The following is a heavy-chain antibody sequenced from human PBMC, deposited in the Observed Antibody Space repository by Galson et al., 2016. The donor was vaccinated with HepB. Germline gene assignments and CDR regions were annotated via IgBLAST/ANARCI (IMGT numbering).Heavy chain of an antibody. Sequence: PALVKPTQTLTLTCTLSGLSLNTRGVAVGWIRQPPGKSLEWLALIYWDDDKRYTPSLESRLTIIKDISKNKVVLTLTDMDPADTATYYCGHQEGVRDFDYWGQGTLVSVSS. CDR2: IYWDDDK. D-gene: IGHD2-8*01. CDR3: GHQEGVRDFDY. J-gene: IGHJ4*02. V-gene: IGHV2-5*02. CDR1: GLSLNTRGVA.